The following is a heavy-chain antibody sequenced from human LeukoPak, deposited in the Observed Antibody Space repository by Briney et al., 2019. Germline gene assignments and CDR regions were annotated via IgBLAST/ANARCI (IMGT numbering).Heavy chain of an antibody. V-gene: IGHV3-23*01. Sequence: GGSLRLSCAASGFTFSSYAMSWVRQAPGKGLEWVSTISISGGNTYYADSVKSRFTISRDNLNNTLYLQMNSLRAEDTAVYYCAKGGVNFDYWGQGTLVTVSS. J-gene: IGHJ4*02. CDR1: GFTFSSYA. CDR2: ISISGGNT. D-gene: IGHD3-10*01. CDR3: AKGGVNFDY.